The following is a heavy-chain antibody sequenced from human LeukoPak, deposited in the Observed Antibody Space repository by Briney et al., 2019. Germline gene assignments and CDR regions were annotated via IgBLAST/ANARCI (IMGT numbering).Heavy chain of an antibody. V-gene: IGHV1-46*01. CDR2: INPSGGST. D-gene: IGHD5-18*01. CDR3: ARASAAMVTLSKFDY. Sequence: ASAKVSCKASGYTFTSYYMHWVRQAPGQGLEWMGIINPSGGSTSYAQKLQGRVTMTRDMSTSTVYMELSSLRSEDTAVYYCARASAAMVTLSKFDYWGQGTLVTVSS. CDR1: GYTFTSYY. J-gene: IGHJ4*02.